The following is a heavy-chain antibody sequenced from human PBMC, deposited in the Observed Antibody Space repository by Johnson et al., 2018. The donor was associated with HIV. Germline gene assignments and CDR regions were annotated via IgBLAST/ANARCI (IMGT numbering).Heavy chain of an antibody. V-gene: IGHV3-30-3*01. CDR1: GFTFSNYA. CDR2: ISYDGSNK. Sequence: QMLLVESGGGVVQPGRSLRLSCAASGFTFSNYAMHWVRQAPGQGLEWVAVISYDGSNKYYADSVKGRFTISRDNSKNTLYLQMDSLRAVDTAVFYCARGISNWNYFDDDAFDVWGQGTLVTVSS. D-gene: IGHD1-7*01. CDR3: ARGISNWNYFDDDAFDV. J-gene: IGHJ3*01.